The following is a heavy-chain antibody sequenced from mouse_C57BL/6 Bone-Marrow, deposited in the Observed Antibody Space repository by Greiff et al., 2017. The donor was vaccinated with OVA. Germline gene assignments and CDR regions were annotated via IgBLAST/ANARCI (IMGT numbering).Heavy chain of an antibody. CDR2: LDPSDSYT. J-gene: IGHJ2*01. V-gene: IGHV1-69*01. Sequence: VQLQQSGAELVMPGASVKLSCKASGYTFTSYWMHWVKQRPGQGLEWIGELDPSDSYTNYNQKFQGKSTLTVDKSSSTAYMQLSSLTSEDSAVDYYSSGRSPFDYWGQGTTLTVSS. CDR1: GYTFTSYW. CDR3: SSGRSPFDY.